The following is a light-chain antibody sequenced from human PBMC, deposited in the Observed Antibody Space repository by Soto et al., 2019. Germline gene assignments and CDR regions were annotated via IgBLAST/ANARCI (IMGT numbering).Light chain of an antibody. CDR3: QQYNSYPWT. CDR1: QSIGSW. J-gene: IGKJ1*01. CDR2: QAS. Sequence: DIQMTQSPSTLSASVGDRVSITCRASQSIGSWLAWYQQKPVKAPKLLIYQASTLESGVPSNFSGSGSGTEFTLTISSLQPEDFATYYCQQYNSYPWTFGQGTKVDIK. V-gene: IGKV1-5*03.